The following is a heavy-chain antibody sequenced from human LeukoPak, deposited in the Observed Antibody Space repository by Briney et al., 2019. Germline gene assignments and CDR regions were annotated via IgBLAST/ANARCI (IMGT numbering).Heavy chain of an antibody. CDR1: GFTFSGSA. CDR3: TTYGDYGPGSDY. J-gene: IGHJ4*02. CDR2: IKSKSNSYAT. V-gene: IGHV3-73*01. Sequence: GGSLRLSCAAAGFTFSGSAIHGVRQASGKGLEWVGRIKSKSNSYATAFAASVTGRFTISRDDSKNTAYLQMNSLKTEDTAVYYCTTYGDYGPGSDYWGQGTLVSVSS. D-gene: IGHD4-17*01.